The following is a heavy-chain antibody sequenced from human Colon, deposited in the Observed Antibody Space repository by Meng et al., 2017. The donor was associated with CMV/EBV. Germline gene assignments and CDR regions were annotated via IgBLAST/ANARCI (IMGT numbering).Heavy chain of an antibody. V-gene: IGHV3-33*06. D-gene: IGHD1-1*01. J-gene: IGHJ6*02. CDR2: IWFDGSKE. Sequence: GGSLRLSCAASGFTFSSYWMSWVRQAPGKGLEWLTIIWFDGSKEYYADSVKGRFTISRDISKNTLYLQMNSLRAEDTAVYYCAKDVAATTGLDVWGQGTTVTVSS. CDR1: GFTFSSYW. CDR3: AKDVAATTGLDV.